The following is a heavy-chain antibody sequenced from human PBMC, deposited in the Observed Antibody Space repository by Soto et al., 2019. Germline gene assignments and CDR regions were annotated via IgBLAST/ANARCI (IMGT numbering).Heavy chain of an antibody. J-gene: IGHJ4*02. Sequence: EVQLLESGGGLVQPGGSLRLSCAASGFTFSSYAMSWVCQAPGRGLEWVSGISGSGGNTYYADSVKGRFTVSRDNSKNTLYLQMNSLRAEDAAVYYCAKQLNFDYWGQGTLVTVSS. CDR3: AKQLNFDY. D-gene: IGHD1-1*01. CDR1: GFTFSSYA. V-gene: IGHV3-23*01. CDR2: ISGSGGNT.